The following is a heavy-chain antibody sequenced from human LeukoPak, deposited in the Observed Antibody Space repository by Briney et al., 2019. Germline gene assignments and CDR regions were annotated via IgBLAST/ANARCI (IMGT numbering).Heavy chain of an antibody. Sequence: ASVKVFCKASGYTFTNFYMHWVRQAPGQGLEWMGMINPNDGSTSYAQRLRRRVTMTRDTYTSKFYMELSNVRYEDKAIYYCARGSYYYMYVWGKGTT. CDR1: GYTFTNFY. CDR3: ARGSYYYMYV. V-gene: IGHV1-46*04. J-gene: IGHJ6*03. CDR2: INPNDGST.